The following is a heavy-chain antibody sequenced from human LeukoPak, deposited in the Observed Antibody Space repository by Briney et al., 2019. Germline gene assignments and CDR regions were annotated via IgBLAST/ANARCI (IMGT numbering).Heavy chain of an antibody. CDR1: GGTFSSYA. D-gene: IGHD3-3*01. J-gene: IGHJ4*02. CDR3: ARDVREITIFGVADENYFDY. Sequence: SVKVSCKASGGTFSSYAISWVRQAPGQGLEWMGGNIPIFGTANYAQKFQGRVTITADESTSTAYMELSSLRSEDTAVYYCARDVREITIFGVADENYFDYWGQGTLVTVSS. CDR2: NIPIFGTA. V-gene: IGHV1-69*01.